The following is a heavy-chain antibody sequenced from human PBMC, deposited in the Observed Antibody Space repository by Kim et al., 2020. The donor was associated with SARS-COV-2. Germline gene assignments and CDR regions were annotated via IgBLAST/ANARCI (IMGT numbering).Heavy chain of an antibody. J-gene: IGHJ4*02. V-gene: IGHV3-66*02. D-gene: IGHD3-22*01. Sequence: GGSLRLSCVASGFSVSSTYMSWVRQAPGKGLEWVSVIWSDGTTTYADSVKGRFTISRDNSKDTLYLQMNSLRAEDTAVYYCARDMSSGYYYFDFWGQGTLVTVSS. CDR3: ARDMSSGYYYFDF. CDR2: IWSDGTT. CDR1: GFSVSSTY.